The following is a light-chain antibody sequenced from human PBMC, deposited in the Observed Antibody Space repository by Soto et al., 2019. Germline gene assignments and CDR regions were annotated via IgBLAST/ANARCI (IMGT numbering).Light chain of an antibody. CDR1: TGPVTNGHY. Sequence: QAVVTQEPSLTVSPGGTGTLTCGSSTGPVTNGHYPYWFQQKSGQAPRTLIYDTDSKHSWTPARFSGSLLGDKAALTLSGAQTEDEADYYCLLSYNGRLYVFGPGTKLTVL. CDR2: DTD. V-gene: IGLV7-46*01. J-gene: IGLJ1*01. CDR3: LLSYNGRLYV.